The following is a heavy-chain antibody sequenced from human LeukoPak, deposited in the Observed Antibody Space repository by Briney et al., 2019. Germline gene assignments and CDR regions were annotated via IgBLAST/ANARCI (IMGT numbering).Heavy chain of an antibody. V-gene: IGHV1-69*04. Sequence: SVRVSCKASGGTFSSYTISWVRQAPGQGLEWMGRIIPILGIANYAQKFQGRVTITADKSTSTAYMELSSLRSEDTAVYYCARDGYYYDSSGALDYWGQGTLVTVSS. J-gene: IGHJ4*02. D-gene: IGHD3-22*01. CDR1: GGTFSSYT. CDR2: IIPILGIA. CDR3: ARDGYYYDSSGALDY.